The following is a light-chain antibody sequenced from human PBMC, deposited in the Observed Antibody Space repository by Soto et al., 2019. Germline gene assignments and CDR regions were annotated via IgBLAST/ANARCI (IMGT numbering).Light chain of an antibody. CDR2: DVS. V-gene: IGLV2-14*01. Sequence: QCVLTQPASVSGVPGRSLTISCTGTSSDVGAYNYDSWYQQYPGEAPKVIIYDVSHRPAGVSNRFSGSKSGNTASLTISGLQTQDEADYYCSSYTSATTYVFGTGTKVTVL. CDR3: SSYTSATTYV. J-gene: IGLJ1*01. CDR1: SSDVGAYNY.